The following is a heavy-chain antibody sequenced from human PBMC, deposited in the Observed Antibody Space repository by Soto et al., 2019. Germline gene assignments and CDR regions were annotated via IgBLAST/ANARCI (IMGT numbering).Heavy chain of an antibody. CDR2: NDPSGGIT. CDR3: ARDVLGHDNYETIGYYFDH. CDR1: GYSFTNFH. D-gene: IGHD3-22*01. Sequence: QVQLSQFGAEVKKPGASVKVSCKASGYSFTNFHIHWVRQAPGQGLEWMGMNDPSGGITRDAQRVQCRITMTRDASTSTVYMELRSLTTEDTAVYYCARDVLGHDNYETIGYYFDHWGQGTLVTVSS. J-gene: IGHJ4*02. V-gene: IGHV1-46*01.